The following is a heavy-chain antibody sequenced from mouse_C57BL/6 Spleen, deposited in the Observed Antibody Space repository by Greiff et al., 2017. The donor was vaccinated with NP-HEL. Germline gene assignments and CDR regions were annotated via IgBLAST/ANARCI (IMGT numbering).Heavy chain of an antibody. V-gene: IGHV1-64*01. CDR1: GYTFTSYW. Sequence: QVQLQQPGAELVKPGASVKLSCKASGYTFTSYWMHWVKQRPGQGLEWIGMIHPNSGSTNYNEKFKSKATLTVDKSSSTAYMQLSSLTSEDSAVYYCARRTYGGYAMDYWGQGTSVTVSS. J-gene: IGHJ4*01. D-gene: IGHD1-1*01. CDR2: IHPNSGST. CDR3: ARRTYGGYAMDY.